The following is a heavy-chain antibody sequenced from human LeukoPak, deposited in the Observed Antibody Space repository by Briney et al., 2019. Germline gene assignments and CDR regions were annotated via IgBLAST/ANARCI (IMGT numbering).Heavy chain of an antibody. CDR2: IKQDGSEK. D-gene: IGHD1-26*01. J-gene: IGHJ4*02. Sequence: SGGFLRLSCAASGITFSSYWMSWVRQAPGKGLEWVANIKQDGSEKYYVDSVKGRFTISRDNAKNSLYLQMNSLRAEDTAVYYCARLIVGAIDYWGQGTLVAVSS. CDR1: GITFSSYW. CDR3: ARLIVGAIDY. V-gene: IGHV3-7*01.